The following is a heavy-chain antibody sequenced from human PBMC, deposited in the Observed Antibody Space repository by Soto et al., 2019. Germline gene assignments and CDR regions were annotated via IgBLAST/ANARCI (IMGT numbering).Heavy chain of an antibody. Sequence: QLQRVESGGGVVQPGTSLRLSCVGSGLTFRSYVIHWVRQAPGKGLEWVALTSYDGSNTYYDDSVKGRFTISRDNSRNTVDLQMDSLRLEDTALYYCARWGTTGGLDVGGQGTLVAVSS. D-gene: IGHD3-16*01. J-gene: IGHJ4*02. V-gene: IGHV3-33*05. CDR1: GLTFRSYV. CDR2: TSYDGSNT. CDR3: ARWGTTGGLDV.